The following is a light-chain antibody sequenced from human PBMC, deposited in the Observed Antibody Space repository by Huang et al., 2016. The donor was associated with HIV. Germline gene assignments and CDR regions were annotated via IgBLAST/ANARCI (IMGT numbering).Light chain of an antibody. J-gene: IGKJ4*01. Sequence: DIQMTQSPSSLSASVGDRVTIPCRASQSINSYLNWYKQKPGKAPKVLIYAASSLQSGVPSRFSGSGSGTDFTLTINSLQPEDFAIYYCQQSYNTPLTFGGGTRVEIK. V-gene: IGKV1-39*01. CDR2: AAS. CDR3: QQSYNTPLT. CDR1: QSINSY.